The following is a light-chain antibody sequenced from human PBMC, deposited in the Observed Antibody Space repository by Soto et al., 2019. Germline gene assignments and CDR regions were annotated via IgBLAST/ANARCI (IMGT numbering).Light chain of an antibody. CDR2: GAS. Sequence: EIVMTQSPATLSVSPGERATLSCRASQSVSSNLAWYQQKPGQAPRLLIYGASTRATGSPARFSGSGSGTEFTLTSSSLQSEDCAVYYCQQYNNWLKGTVGQGTKVEI. V-gene: IGKV3-15*01. J-gene: IGKJ1*01. CDR1: QSVSSN. CDR3: QQYNNWLKGT.